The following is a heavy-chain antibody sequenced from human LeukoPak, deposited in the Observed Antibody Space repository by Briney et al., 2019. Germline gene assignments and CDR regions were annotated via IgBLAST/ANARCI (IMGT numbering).Heavy chain of an antibody. V-gene: IGHV3-48*01. CDR1: GFTFSSYS. J-gene: IGHJ4*02. CDR3: ARSAFAGFDY. CDR2: ISSSSSTI. Sequence: GGSLRLSCAASGFTFSSYSIDWVRQAPGKGLEWVSYISSSSSTIYYADSVKGRFTISRDNAKNSLYLQMNSLRAEDTAVYYCARSAFAGFDYWGQGTLVTVSS.